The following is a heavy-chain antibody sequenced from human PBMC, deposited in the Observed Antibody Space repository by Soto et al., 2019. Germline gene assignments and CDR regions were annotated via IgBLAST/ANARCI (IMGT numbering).Heavy chain of an antibody. CDR2: IYYSGST. Sequence: QLQLQESGPGLVKPSETLSLTCTVSGGSISSSSYYWGWIRQPPVKGLEWIGSIYYSGSTYYNPSLKSRVTISVDTSKNQFSLELSSVTAADTAVYYCARHRGWELLNEGCDYWGQGTLVTVAS. J-gene: IGHJ4*02. CDR3: ARHRGWELLNEGCDY. D-gene: IGHD1-26*01. V-gene: IGHV4-39*01. CDR1: GGSISSSSYY.